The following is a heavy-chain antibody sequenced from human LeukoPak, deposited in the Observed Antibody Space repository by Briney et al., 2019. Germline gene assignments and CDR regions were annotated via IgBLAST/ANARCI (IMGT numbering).Heavy chain of an antibody. J-gene: IGHJ4*02. CDR2: ISTSTSYI. CDR3: ARRAYGSGSPDAPYDSDY. CDR1: GFTFNTYS. V-gene: IGHV3-21*01. D-gene: IGHD3-10*01. Sequence: GGSLRLSCAASGFTFNTYSMNWVRQAPGKGLEWVSSISTSTSYIYYADSVKGRFTISRDNAKNSLYLQMNSLRDEDTAVYYCARRAYGSGSPDAPYDSDYWGQGTLVTVSS.